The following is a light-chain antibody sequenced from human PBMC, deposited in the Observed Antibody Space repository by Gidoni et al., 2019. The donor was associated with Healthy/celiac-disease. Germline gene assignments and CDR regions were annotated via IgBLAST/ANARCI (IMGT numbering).Light chain of an antibody. CDR2: AAS. Sequence: PSSFSASTGDRVTITCRASQGISSYLAWYQQKPGKAPKLLIYAASTLQSGVPSRFSGSGSGTDFTLTISCLQSEDFATYYCQQYYSYPWTFGQGTKVEIK. V-gene: IGKV1-8*01. J-gene: IGKJ1*01. CDR1: QGISSY. CDR3: QQYYSYPWT.